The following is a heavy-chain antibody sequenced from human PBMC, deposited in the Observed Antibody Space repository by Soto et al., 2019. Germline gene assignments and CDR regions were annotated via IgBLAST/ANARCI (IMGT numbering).Heavy chain of an antibody. J-gene: IGHJ4*02. CDR2: VYYTGST. V-gene: IGHV4-59*11. D-gene: IGHD2-8*02. CDR3: ARSVTVPGAHIDY. CDR1: GGSISVPY. Sequence: TLSLSFSLSGGSISVPYWSCIRQSPGKGLEWLGYVYYTGSTNYSPSLRSRVSVSVDTSKNEFSLRLSSVTAADTAVYFCARSVTVPGAHIDYWGQGTQVTVSS.